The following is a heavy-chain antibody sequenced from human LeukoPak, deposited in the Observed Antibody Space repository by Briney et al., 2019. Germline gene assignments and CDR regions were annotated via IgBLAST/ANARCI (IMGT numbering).Heavy chain of an antibody. CDR1: GSIFSNYA. V-gene: IGHV3-23*01. CDR2: ISSRGDST. D-gene: IGHD6-19*01. Sequence: LGGSLRLSCAASGSIFSNYAMSWVRQVPGRGLEWVSTISSRGDSTYVADSVKGRFTISRDNSKNSLYLQMNTVRAEDTAVYYCVKGPRPDITVAHTVENWGQGTLVTVSS. J-gene: IGHJ4*02. CDR3: VKGPRPDITVAHTVEN.